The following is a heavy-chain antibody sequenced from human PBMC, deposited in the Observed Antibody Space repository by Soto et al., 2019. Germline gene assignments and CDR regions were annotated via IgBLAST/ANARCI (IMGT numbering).Heavy chain of an antibody. V-gene: IGHV4-31*03. CDR3: ARDHLLLYGMDA. J-gene: IGHJ6*02. CDR1: GGSISSGGYY. CDR2: IYYSGST. Sequence: PSETLSLTCTVSGGSISSGGYYWSWIRQHPGKGLEWIGYIYYSGSTYYNPSLKSRVTISVDTSKNQFSLKLSSVTAADTAVYYCARDHLLLYGMDAWGQGTTVTVSS. D-gene: IGHD3-10*01.